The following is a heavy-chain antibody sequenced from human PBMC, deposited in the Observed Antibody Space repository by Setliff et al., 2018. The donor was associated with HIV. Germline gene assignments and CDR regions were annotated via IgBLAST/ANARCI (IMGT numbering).Heavy chain of an antibody. V-gene: IGHV1-69*13. Sequence: SVKVSCKASGGTFSSHAISWVRQAPGQGLEWMGGIIPIFGTANYAQKFQGRVTITADESTSTAYMELSSLRSEDTAVYYCAAGYCSGSSCYSDYWGQGTLVTVSS. CDR3: AAGYCSGSSCYSDY. CDR1: GGTFSSHA. D-gene: IGHD2-15*01. CDR2: IIPIFGTA. J-gene: IGHJ4*02.